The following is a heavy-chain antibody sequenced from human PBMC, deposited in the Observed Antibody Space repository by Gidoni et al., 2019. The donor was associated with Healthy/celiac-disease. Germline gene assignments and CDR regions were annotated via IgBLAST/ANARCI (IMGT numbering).Heavy chain of an antibody. J-gene: IGHJ4*02. CDR1: GYTFTSYA. D-gene: IGHD3-22*01. CDR3: ARSITMIVVAAFGY. V-gene: IGHV1-3*01. CDR2: INAGNGNT. Sequence: QVQLVQSGAEGKKPGASVKVSCKASGYTFTSYAMHWVRPAPGQRLEWMGWINAGNGNTKYSQKFQGRVTITRDTSASTAYMELSSLRSEDTAVYYCARSITMIVVAAFGYWGQGTLVTVSS.